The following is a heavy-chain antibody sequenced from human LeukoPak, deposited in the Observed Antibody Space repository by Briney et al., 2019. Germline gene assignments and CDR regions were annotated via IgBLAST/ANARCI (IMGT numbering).Heavy chain of an antibody. CDR2: ISFDGTDK. CDR3: AKDGISSGWYRYYGMDV. V-gene: IGHV3-30*18. Sequence: GGSLRLSCAASAFTFSTNGMHWVRQTPGKGLEWLAFISFDGTDKNYADSVKGRFTISRDNSKNTLYLQMNSLRAEDTAVYYCAKDGISSGWYRYYGMDVWGQGTTVTVSS. CDR1: AFTFSTNG. D-gene: IGHD6-19*01. J-gene: IGHJ6*02.